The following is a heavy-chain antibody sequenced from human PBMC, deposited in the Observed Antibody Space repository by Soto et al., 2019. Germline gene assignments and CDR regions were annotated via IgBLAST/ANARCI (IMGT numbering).Heavy chain of an antibody. J-gene: IGHJ4*02. CDR1: GFPFSSYW. CDR3: GFSSSSGTIDY. CDR2: IKQDGSEK. D-gene: IGHD6-6*01. Sequence: GVPKTVSCAAAGFPFSSYWLSWVRQDQGKGLEWVANIKQDGSEKYYVDSVKGRFTISRDNAKNSLHLQMNSLRAEDTAVYYCGFSSSSGTIDYWGQGTLVTVSS. V-gene: IGHV3-7*01.